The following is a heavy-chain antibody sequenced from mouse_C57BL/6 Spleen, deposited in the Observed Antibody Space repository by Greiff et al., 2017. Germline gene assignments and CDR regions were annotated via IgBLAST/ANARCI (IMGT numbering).Heavy chain of an antibody. V-gene: IGHV1-76*01. J-gene: IGHJ4*01. CDR2: IYPGSGNT. CDR3: ARRGPFRDYYAMDY. Sequence: QVQLQQSGAELVRPGASVKLSCKASGYTFTDYYINWVKQRPGQGLEWIARIYPGSGNTYYNEKFKGKATLTAEKSSSTAYMQLSSLTSEDSAVYFCARRGPFRDYYAMDYWGQGTSVTVSS. CDR1: GYTFTDYY.